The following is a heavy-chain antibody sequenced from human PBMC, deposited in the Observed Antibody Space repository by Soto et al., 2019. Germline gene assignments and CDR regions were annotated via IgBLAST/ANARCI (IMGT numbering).Heavy chain of an antibody. Sequence: QLQLQESGSGLVKPSQTLSLTCAVSGGSISSGGYSWSWIRQPPGKGLECIGYMYHSGSTYYNPALKRRVTISVDRSKNQFSLKLSSVTAADTAVYYCAGGPGVARNYWGQGTLVTVSS. V-gene: IGHV4-30-2*01. D-gene: IGHD5-12*01. CDR3: AGGPGVARNY. CDR2: MYHSGST. J-gene: IGHJ4*02. CDR1: GGSISSGGYS.